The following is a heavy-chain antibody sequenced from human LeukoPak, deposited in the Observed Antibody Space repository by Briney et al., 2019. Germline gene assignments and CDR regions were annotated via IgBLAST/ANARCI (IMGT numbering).Heavy chain of an antibody. CDR2: VYNSGST. V-gene: IGHV4-61*01. J-gene: IGHJ4*02. D-gene: IGHD3-10*01. Sequence: SETLSLTCTVSGGSVSSGNYYWSWIRQPPGKGLEWIGYVYNSGSTNYNPSLKSRVTISVDTSKSQFSLKLTSVTAAADAAVYFCARGVYYDHGPGSYSFFFDYWGQGTLVTVSS. CDR1: GGSVSSGNYY. CDR3: ARGVYYDHGPGSYSFFFDY.